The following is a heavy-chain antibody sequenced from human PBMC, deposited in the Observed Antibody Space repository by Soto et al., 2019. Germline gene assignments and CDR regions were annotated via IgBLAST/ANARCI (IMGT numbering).Heavy chain of an antibody. J-gene: IGHJ4*02. V-gene: IGHV1-69*06. Sequence: ASVKVSCKASGGTFSSYAISWVRQAPGKGLEWMGGIIPVDGTAIYAQKFQGRVTITEDTSTDTAYMELSSLRSEDTAVYYCATDRGVTPSYYFDYWGQGTLVTVSS. CDR1: GGTFSSYA. D-gene: IGHD3-10*01. CDR2: IIPVDGTA. CDR3: ATDRGVTPSYYFDY.